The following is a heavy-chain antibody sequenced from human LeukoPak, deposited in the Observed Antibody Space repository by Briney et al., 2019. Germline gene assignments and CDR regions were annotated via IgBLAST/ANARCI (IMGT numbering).Heavy chain of an antibody. D-gene: IGHD6-13*01. CDR2: ISGSGGGT. Sequence: EGSLRLSCAASGFTFSSYGMSWVRQAPGKGLEWVSGISGSGGGTYYADSVKGRFTISRDNSKNTLYLQMNSLRAEDTAVYYCARSNIAAGGTTDDYWGQGTLVTVSS. V-gene: IGHV3-23*01. CDR3: ARSNIAAGGTTDDY. J-gene: IGHJ4*02. CDR1: GFTFSSYG.